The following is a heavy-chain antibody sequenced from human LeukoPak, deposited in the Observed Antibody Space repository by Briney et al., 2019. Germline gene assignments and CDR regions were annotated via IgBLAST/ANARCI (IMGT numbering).Heavy chain of an antibody. J-gene: IGHJ5*02. CDR3: ARDRCSSTSCFGGSTWFDP. CDR1: GYTFTSYG. Sequence: ASVKVSCKGSGYTFTSYGISWVRQAPGQGLAWMGWIRAYNGNTNCAQKLQGRVTMTTDTSTSTAYMELRSLRSDDTAVYYCARDRCSSTSCFGGSTWFDPWGQGTLVTVSS. CDR2: IRAYNGNT. D-gene: IGHD2-2*01. V-gene: IGHV1-18*01.